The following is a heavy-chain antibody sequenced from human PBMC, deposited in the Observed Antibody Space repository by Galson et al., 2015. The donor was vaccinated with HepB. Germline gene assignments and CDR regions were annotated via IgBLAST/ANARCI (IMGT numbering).Heavy chain of an antibody. D-gene: IGHD3-22*01. CDR2: IYYSGST. Sequence: LSLTCTVSGGSISSSSYYWGWIRQPPGKGLEWIGSIYYSGSTYYNPSLKSRVTISVDTSKNQFSLKLSSVTAADTAVYYCARHGGLSTDYYDSSDRLYFDYWGQGTLVTVSS. CDR3: ARHGGLSTDYYDSSDRLYFDY. V-gene: IGHV4-39*01. J-gene: IGHJ4*02. CDR1: GGSISSSSYY.